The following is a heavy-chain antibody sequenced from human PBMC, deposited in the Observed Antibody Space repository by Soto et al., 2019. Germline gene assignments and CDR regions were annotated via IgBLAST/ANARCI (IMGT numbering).Heavy chain of an antibody. CDR3: TTYSGAAFEY. V-gene: IGHV3-15*01. J-gene: IGHJ4*02. Sequence: GGSLRLSCVASGLTFNNAWMNWVRQAPGKGLEWVGRIRSKSDGGTTDYAAPVKGRFTISRDDSKNMVDPQMSSLKTEDTAIYYCTTYSGAAFEYWGQGALVTVSS. CDR2: IRSKSDGGTT. CDR1: GLTFNNAW. D-gene: IGHD1-26*01.